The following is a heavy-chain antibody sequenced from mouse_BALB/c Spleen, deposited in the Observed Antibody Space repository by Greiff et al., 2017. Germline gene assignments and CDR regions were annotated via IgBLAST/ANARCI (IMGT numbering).Heavy chain of an antibody. Sequence: EVHLVESGGGLVQPGGSLKLSCAASGFTFSSYTMSWVRQTPEKRLEWVAYISNGGGSTYYPDTVKGRFTISRDNAKNTLYLQMSSLKSEDTAMYYCARQGGDDAMDYWGQGTSVTVSS. CDR2: ISNGGGST. J-gene: IGHJ4*01. V-gene: IGHV5-12-2*01. CDR3: ARQGGDDAMDY. CDR1: GFTFSSYT. D-gene: IGHD3-3*01.